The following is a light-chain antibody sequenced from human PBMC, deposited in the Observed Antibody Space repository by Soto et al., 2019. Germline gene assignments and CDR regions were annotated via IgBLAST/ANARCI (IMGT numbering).Light chain of an antibody. CDR2: DAS. Sequence: EIVLTQSPAPLSLSPGEIATLSCRASQSVSSYLAWYQQKPGQAPRLLIYDASNRATGIPARFSGSGPGTDFTLTISSLEPEDFAVYYCEQRSNWPLTCGGGTKVESK. CDR3: EQRSNWPLT. CDR1: QSVSSY. V-gene: IGKV3D-11*02. J-gene: IGKJ4*01.